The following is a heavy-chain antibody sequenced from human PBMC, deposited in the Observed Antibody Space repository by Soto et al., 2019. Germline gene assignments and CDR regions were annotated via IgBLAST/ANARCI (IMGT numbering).Heavy chain of an antibody. V-gene: IGHV4-31*03. J-gene: IGHJ6*02. Sequence: PSETLSLTCTVSGGSISSGGYYWSWIRQHPGKGLEWIGYIYYSGSTYYNPSLKSRVTISVDTSKNQFSLKLSSVTAADTAVYYCARDLWGDILTGHHPLYGMDVWGQGTTVTVSS. CDR2: IYYSGST. CDR3: ARDLWGDILTGHHPLYGMDV. CDR1: GGSISSGGYY. D-gene: IGHD3-9*01.